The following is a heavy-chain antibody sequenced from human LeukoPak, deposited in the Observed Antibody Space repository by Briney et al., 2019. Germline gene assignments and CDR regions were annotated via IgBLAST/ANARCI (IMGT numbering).Heavy chain of an antibody. CDR1: GGSISSSSYY. CDR2: IYYSGST. D-gene: IGHD5-12*01. CDR3: ARVNGYDFHFDY. J-gene: IGHJ4*02. Sequence: SETLSLTCTVSGGSISSSSYYWGWIRQPPGKGLEWIGSIYYSGSTYYNPSLKSRVTISVDTSKNQFSLKVSSVTAADTAVYYCARVNGYDFHFDYWGQGTLVTVSS. V-gene: IGHV4-39*07.